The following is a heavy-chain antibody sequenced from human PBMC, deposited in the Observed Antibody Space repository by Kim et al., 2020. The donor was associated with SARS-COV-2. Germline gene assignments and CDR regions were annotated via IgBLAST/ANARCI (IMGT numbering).Heavy chain of an antibody. V-gene: IGHV4-4*02. CDR3: ERSSTFPDSSGWSALNY. J-gene: IGHJ6*01. CDR1: GGSISSSNW. Sequence: SETLSLTCAVSGGSISSSNWWSWVRQPPGKGLEWIGEIYHSGSTNYNPSPKSRVTISVDKSKKQFTLKLSSVTVADTAVYYCERSSTFPDSSGWSALNY. D-gene: IGHD6-19*01. CDR2: IYHSGST.